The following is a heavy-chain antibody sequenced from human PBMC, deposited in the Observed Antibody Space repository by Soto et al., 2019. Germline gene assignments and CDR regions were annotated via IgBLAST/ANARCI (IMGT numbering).Heavy chain of an antibody. CDR1: GFTFSSYG. CDR3: AKGAGYYDSSGYF. V-gene: IGHV3-30*18. CDR2: ISYDGSNK. Sequence: QVQLVESGGGVVQPGRSLRLSCAASGFTFSSYGMHWVRQAPGKGLEWVSVISYDGSNKYYADSVKGRFTISRDNSKNTLYLQMNGLRAEDTAVYYCAKGAGYYDSSGYFWGQGTLVTVSS. J-gene: IGHJ4*02. D-gene: IGHD3-22*01.